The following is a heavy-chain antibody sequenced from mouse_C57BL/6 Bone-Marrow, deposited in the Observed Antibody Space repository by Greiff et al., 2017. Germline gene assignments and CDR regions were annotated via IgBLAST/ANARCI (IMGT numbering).Heavy chain of an antibody. Sequence: VQLQQSGPGLVAPSPSLSITCTVSGFSLTSYAISWVRQPPGKGLEWLGVIWTGGGTNYNSALNSSLSISKDNSKRQVFLKMNSLQTDDTARYYWARIRRQGGFAYWGQGTLVTVSA. D-gene: IGHD2-4*01. CDR2: IWTGGGT. V-gene: IGHV2-9-1*01. J-gene: IGHJ3*01. CDR1: GFSLTSYA. CDR3: ARIRRQGGFAY.